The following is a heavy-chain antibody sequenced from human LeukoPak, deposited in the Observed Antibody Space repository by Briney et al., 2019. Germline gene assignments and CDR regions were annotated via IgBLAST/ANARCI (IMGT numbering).Heavy chain of an antibody. V-gene: IGHV3-9*03. Sequence: PGGSLRLSCAVSGFTFDDYAMHWVRQAAGKGLEWVPGISWNSGSIGYADCVKGRFTISRDNAKNSLYLQMNSLRAEDMALYYCAKGAGIAGAGTSDDWFDPGGQRTLVTVSS. J-gene: IGHJ5*02. CDR3: AKGAGIAGAGTSDDWFDP. CDR1: GFTFDDYA. D-gene: IGHD6-13*01. CDR2: ISWNSGSI.